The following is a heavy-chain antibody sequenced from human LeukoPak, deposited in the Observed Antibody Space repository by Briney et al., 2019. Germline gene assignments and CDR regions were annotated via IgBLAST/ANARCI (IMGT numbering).Heavy chain of an antibody. V-gene: IGHV1-69*02. CDR1: GYTFTSYF. Sequence: SVKVSCKASGYTFTSYFMHWVRQAPGQGLEWMGRIIPILGIANYAQKFQGRVTITADKSTSTAYMELSSLRSEDTAVYYCARTGALIVGAPDNWFDPWGQGTLVTVSS. CDR3: ARTGALIVGAPDNWFDP. CDR2: IIPILGIA. J-gene: IGHJ5*02. D-gene: IGHD1-26*01.